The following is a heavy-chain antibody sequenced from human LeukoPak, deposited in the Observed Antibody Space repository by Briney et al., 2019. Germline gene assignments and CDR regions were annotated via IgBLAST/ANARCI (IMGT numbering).Heavy chain of an antibody. Sequence: GGSLRLSCVASGFTFGKYWMSWVRQAPGKGLEWVANIKLDGSEKNYVDSVKGRFTISRDNTKNSPYLEMNSLKAADTALYYCARVLSREPAYLDYCVQGTLVTVSS. J-gene: IGHJ4*02. CDR2: IKLDGSEK. V-gene: IGHV3-7*03. D-gene: IGHD1-26*01. CDR3: ARVLSREPAYLDY. CDR1: GFTFGKYW.